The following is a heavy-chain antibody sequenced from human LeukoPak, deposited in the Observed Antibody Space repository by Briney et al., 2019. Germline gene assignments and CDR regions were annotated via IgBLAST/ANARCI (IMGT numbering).Heavy chain of an antibody. J-gene: IGHJ4*02. CDR2: ISSSSSTI. CDR3: ARAPFYYDSSGYPYFDG. D-gene: IGHD3-22*01. V-gene: IGHV3-48*01. Sequence: GGSLRLSCAASGFTFSSYGMNWVRQAPGKGLEWVSYISSSSSTIYYADSVKGRFTISRDNSKNTLYLQMNSLRAEDTALYYCARAPFYYDSSGYPYFDGWGQGTLVTVSS. CDR1: GFTFSSYG.